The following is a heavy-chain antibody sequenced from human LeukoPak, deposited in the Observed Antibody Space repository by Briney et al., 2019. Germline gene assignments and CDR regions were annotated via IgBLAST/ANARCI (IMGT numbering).Heavy chain of an antibody. J-gene: IGHJ4*02. CDR1: GYSFTSNY. CDR2: IYPRDGST. V-gene: IGHV1-46*01. Sequence: ASVKVSCKASGYSFTSNYIHWVRQAPGQGLEWMGMIYPRDGSTSYAQRFQDRVTVTRDTSTSTVHMELSGLRSEDTAVYYCARDCYSGGDCYNFDYWGQGTLVTVSS. CDR3: ARDCYSGGDCYNFDY. D-gene: IGHD2-21*02.